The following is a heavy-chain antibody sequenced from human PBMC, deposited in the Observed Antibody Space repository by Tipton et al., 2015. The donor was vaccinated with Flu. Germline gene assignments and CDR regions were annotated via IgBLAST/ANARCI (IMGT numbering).Heavy chain of an antibody. CDR2: VDYSGSA. Sequence: GLVKPSETLSLTCTFSGDSISFYYWGWIRQPPGKGLEWIGFVDYSGSADYNPSLKSRVTISIDTTENQFSLKLRSVTAADTAVYSCVRSGHCTNGICLDWYFDLWGRGTLVTVTS. J-gene: IGHJ2*01. CDR1: GDSISFYY. V-gene: IGHV4-59*01. D-gene: IGHD2-8*01. CDR3: VRSGHCTNGICLDWYFDL.